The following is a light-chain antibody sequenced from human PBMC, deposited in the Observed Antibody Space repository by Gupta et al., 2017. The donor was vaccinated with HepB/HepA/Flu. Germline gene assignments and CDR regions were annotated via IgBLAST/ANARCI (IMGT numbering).Light chain of an antibody. CDR3: QQYGSSPPVT. V-gene: IGKV3-20*01. CDR1: QSVSSSY. CDR2: GAS. J-gene: IGKJ4*01. Sequence: EIVLTQSPGTLSLSPGERATLSCRTSQSVSSSYLAWYKQKPGQAPRLLIYGASSRATGIPDRFSGSGSGTDFTLTISRREPEDFAVYYCQQYGSSPPVTFGGGTKVEIK.